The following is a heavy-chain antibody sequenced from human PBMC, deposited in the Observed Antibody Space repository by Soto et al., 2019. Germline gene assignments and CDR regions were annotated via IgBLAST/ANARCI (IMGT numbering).Heavy chain of an antibody. V-gene: IGHV4-34*01. Sequence: QVQLQQWGAGLLKPSETLSLTCAVYGGSFSGYYWSWIRQPPGKGLEWIGEINHSGSTNYNPSLKRRVTISVATSKNQFSLKLSSVTAADTAVYYCARGLWLHYDYIWGSYRPKGYFDYWGQGTLVTVSS. CDR2: INHSGST. J-gene: IGHJ4*02. D-gene: IGHD3-16*02. CDR3: ARGLWLHYDYIWGSYRPKGYFDY. CDR1: GGSFSGYY.